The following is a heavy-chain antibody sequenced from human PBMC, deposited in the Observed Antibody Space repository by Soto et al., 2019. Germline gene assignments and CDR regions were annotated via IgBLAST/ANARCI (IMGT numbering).Heavy chain of an antibody. J-gene: IGHJ4*02. Sequence: EVQLLESGGGVVHPGGSLRLSCAASGFTFSSYAMSWVRQAPGKGLEWVSAISGSGGSTYYADSVKGRFTISRDNSKNTLYLQMNSLRAEDTAVYYCAKGDKGYDSSGYEDYWGQGTLVTVSS. CDR2: ISGSGGST. V-gene: IGHV3-23*01. CDR3: AKGDKGYDSSGYEDY. CDR1: GFTFSSYA. D-gene: IGHD3-22*01.